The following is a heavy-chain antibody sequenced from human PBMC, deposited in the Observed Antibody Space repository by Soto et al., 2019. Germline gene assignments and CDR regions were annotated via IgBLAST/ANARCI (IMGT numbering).Heavy chain of an antibody. Sequence: QVQLVQSGAEVKKPGASVKVSCKASGYTFTSYYMHWVRQAPGQGLEWMGIINPSGGSTSYAQKFQGRVTMSRDTSTSTVYMELSSLRSEDTAVYYCAMGIKQLVPDYWGQGTLVTVSS. CDR2: INPSGGST. V-gene: IGHV1-46*03. CDR1: GYTFTSYY. CDR3: AMGIKQLVPDY. J-gene: IGHJ4*02. D-gene: IGHD6-6*01.